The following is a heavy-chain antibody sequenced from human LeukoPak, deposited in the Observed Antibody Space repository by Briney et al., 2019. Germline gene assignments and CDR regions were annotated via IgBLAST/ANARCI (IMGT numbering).Heavy chain of an antibody. CDR3: AKRSSSGWSDY. D-gene: IGHD6-19*01. CDR1: GGTFSSYG. J-gene: IGHJ4*02. V-gene: IGHV3-30*18. CDR2: ISYDGSNK. Sequence: SCKASGGTFSSYGMHWVRQAPGKGLEWVAVISYDGSNKYYADSVKGRFTISRDNSKNTLYLQMNSLRAEDTAVYYCAKRSSSGWSDYWGQGTLVTVSS.